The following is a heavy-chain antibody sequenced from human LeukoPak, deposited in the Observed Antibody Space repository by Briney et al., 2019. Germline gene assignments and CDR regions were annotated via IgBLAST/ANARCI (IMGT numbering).Heavy chain of an antibody. J-gene: IGHJ4*02. CDR1: GGSFNGYY. V-gene: IGHV4-34*01. CDR2: INHSGST. CDR3: ARGRGFGVITYYFDY. Sequence: SETLSLTCAVSGGSFNGYYWSWIRQPPGKGLEWIGEINHSGSTNYNPSLKSRVIISVDTSKNQFSLNLSSVTAADAAVYYCARGRGFGVITYYFDYWGQGTLVTVSS. D-gene: IGHD3-3*01.